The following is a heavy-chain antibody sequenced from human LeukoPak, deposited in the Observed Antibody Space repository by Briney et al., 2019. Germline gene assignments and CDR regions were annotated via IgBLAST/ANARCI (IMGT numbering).Heavy chain of an antibody. CDR2: ISSSSSYI. D-gene: IGHD6-19*01. Sequence: GGSLRLSCAASGFTFSSYSMNWVRQAPGKGLEWVSSISSSSSYIYYADSVKGRFTISRDKAKNSLYLQMNSLRAEDTAVYYCARDHRQYSSGWYSGFFDYWGQGTLVTVSS. CDR1: GFTFSSYS. V-gene: IGHV3-21*01. CDR3: ARDHRQYSSGWYSGFFDY. J-gene: IGHJ4*02.